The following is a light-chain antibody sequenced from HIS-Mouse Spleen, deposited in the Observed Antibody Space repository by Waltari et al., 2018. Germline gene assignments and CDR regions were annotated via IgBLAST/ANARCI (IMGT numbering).Light chain of an antibody. CDR3: QQSYSTPGT. CDR1: QSISSY. J-gene: IGKJ1*01. Sequence: DIQMTQSPSSLSASVGDRVTITCRASQSISSYLNWYQQKPGKAPKLLIYAASSLQSGVTSRFSGSVSGTDFTLTISSLQPEDFATYYCQQSYSTPGTFGQGTKVEIK. V-gene: IGKV1-39*01. CDR2: AAS.